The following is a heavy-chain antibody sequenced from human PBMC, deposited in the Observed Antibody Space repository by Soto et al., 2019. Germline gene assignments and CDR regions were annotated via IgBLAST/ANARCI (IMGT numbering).Heavy chain of an antibody. Sequence: ASVKVSCKASGYTFTGHYIHWVRQAPEQGPEWMGEIGPESGATRYAQKFQGRVTMTRDTSITTVYMELKNLSPDDTAVYYCGRGRSGQIVVFYWGQGTPVTVS. V-gene: IGHV1-2*02. CDR3: GRGRSGQIVVFY. CDR2: IGPESGAT. CDR1: GYTFTGHY. D-gene: IGHD1-26*01. J-gene: IGHJ4*02.